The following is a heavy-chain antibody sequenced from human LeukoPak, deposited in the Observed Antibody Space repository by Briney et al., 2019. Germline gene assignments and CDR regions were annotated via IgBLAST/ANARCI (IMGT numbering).Heavy chain of an antibody. V-gene: IGHV4-39*07. CDR3: AREGSGWLQLFDY. Sequence: SETLSLTCTVSGGSISSSSYYWGWIRQPPGKGLEWIGSIYYSGSTNYNPSLKSRVTISVDTSKNQFSLKLSSVTAADAAVYYCAREGSGWLQLFDYWGQGTLVTVSS. D-gene: IGHD5-24*01. CDR1: GGSISSSSYY. CDR2: IYYSGST. J-gene: IGHJ4*02.